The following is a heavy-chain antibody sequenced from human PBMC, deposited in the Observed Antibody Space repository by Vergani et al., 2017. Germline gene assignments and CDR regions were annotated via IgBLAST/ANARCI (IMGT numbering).Heavy chain of an antibody. Sequence: QVQLVQSGAAVKKPGASVKVSCKASGYTFTSYYMLWVRQAPGQGVVWMGIINLSGGSTSYAQKFPGRVNMTRDTSTSTVYMELSSLRSEDTAVYYCTRGWYYDSITDWDYWGQGTLVTVSS. CDR2: INLSGGST. V-gene: IGHV1-46*03. CDR3: TRGWYYDSITDWDY. D-gene: IGHD3-22*01. J-gene: IGHJ4*02. CDR1: GYTFTSYY.